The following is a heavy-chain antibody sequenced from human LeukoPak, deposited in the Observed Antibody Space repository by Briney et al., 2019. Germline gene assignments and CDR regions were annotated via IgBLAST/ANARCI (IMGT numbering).Heavy chain of an antibody. CDR2: ISAYNGNT. D-gene: IGHD6-19*01. Sequence: ASVKLSCKASGYTFTSYGISCVRQAPGQGLEWMGWISAYNGNTNYAQKLRGRVTLTTDTSTSTVYMELRSLRSDDTAVYYCAADGGSGWPAGAFNIWGHGTMVTVSS. V-gene: IGHV1-18*01. J-gene: IGHJ3*02. CDR3: AADGGSGWPAGAFNI. CDR1: GYTFTSYG.